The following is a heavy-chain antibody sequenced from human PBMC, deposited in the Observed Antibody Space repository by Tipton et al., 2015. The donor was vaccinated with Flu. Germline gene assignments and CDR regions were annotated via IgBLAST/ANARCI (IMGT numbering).Heavy chain of an antibody. Sequence: TLSLTCTVSGGSFRNYCWSWIRQPAGKGLERIGRIYNSGNINYNPSLKSRVTMSVDTSKNQFSLMLRSVTAADTAVYYCARLSYYDVDLKNFYFDYWGQGALVTVSS. CDR1: GGSFRNYC. J-gene: IGHJ4*02. CDR3: ARLSYYDVDLKNFYFDY. CDR2: IYNSGNI. V-gene: IGHV4-4*07. D-gene: IGHD3-10*02.